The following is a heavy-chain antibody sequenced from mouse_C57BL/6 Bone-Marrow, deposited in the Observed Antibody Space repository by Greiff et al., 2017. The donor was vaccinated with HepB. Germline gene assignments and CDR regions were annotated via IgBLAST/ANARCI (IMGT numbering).Heavy chain of an antibody. CDR1: GYTFTSYG. CDR2: IYPRSGNT. CDR3: ARPYYGSSYD. V-gene: IGHV1-81*01. D-gene: IGHD1-1*01. Sequence: QVQLQQSGAELARPGASVKLSCKASGYTFTSYGISWVKQRTGQGLEWIGEIYPRSGNTYYNEKFKGKATLTADKSSSTAYMELRSLTSEDSAVYFCARPYYGSSYDWGQGTLVTVSA. J-gene: IGHJ3*01.